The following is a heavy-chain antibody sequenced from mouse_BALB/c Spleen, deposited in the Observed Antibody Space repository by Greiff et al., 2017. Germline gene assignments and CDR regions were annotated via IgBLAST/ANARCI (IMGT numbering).Heavy chain of an antibody. CDR3: AGHEERGYRYGGAMDY. J-gene: IGHJ4*01. D-gene: IGHD2-14*01. Sequence: VKLQESGAELVKPGASVKLSCKASGYTFTEYIIHWVKQRSGQGLEWIGWFYPGSGSIKYNEKFKDKATLTADKSSSTVYMELSRLTSEDSADYFCAGHEERGYRYGGAMDYWGQGTSVTVSS. CDR2: FYPGSGSI. V-gene: IGHV1-62-2*01. CDR1: GYTFTEYI.